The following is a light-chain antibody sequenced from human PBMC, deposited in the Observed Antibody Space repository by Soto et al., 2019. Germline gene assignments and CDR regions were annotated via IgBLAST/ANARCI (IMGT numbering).Light chain of an antibody. Sequence: EIVLTQSPATLSFSPGERATLSCRASQSVNTYLAWYQQKPGQAPRLLIYDASNRAAGIPARFSGSGSGTDFTLTISSLEPEDFAVYYCQQRSNWLTFGGGTKVEIK. CDR3: QQRSNWLT. J-gene: IGKJ4*01. CDR2: DAS. V-gene: IGKV3-11*01. CDR1: QSVNTY.